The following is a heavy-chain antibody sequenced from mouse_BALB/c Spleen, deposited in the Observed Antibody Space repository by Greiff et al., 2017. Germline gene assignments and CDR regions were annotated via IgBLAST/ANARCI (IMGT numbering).Heavy chain of an antibody. Sequence: EVQLQQSGPGLVKPSQSLSLTCSVTGYSITSGYYWNWIRQFPGNKLEWMGYISYDGSNNYNPSLKNRISITRDTSKNQFFLKLNSVTTEDTATYYCARKGYYGNYERVFDYWGQGTTLTVSS. J-gene: IGHJ2*01. CDR1: GYSITSGYY. D-gene: IGHD2-1*01. CDR3: ARKGYYGNYERVFDY. V-gene: IGHV3-6*02. CDR2: ISYDGSN.